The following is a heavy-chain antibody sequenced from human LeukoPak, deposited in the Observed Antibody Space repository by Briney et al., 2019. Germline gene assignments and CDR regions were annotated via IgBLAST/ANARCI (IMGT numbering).Heavy chain of an antibody. CDR3: ARGRIAAAGTPDYFDY. Sequence: ASVKVACKASGYTFSSHGISGVRQAPGQGLEWMGWISAYNGNTKYAQKFQGRVTMTTDTSTSTAYMELRSLRSDDTAVYYCARGRIAAAGTPDYFDYWGQGTLVIVSS. D-gene: IGHD6-13*01. CDR2: ISAYNGNT. CDR1: GYTFSSHG. J-gene: IGHJ4*02. V-gene: IGHV1-18*01.